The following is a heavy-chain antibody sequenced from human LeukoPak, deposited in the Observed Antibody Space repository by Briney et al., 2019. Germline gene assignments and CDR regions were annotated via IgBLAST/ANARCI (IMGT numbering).Heavy chain of an antibody. CDR1: GGTFSSYA. CDR2: IIPIFGTA. CDR3: ARNEPIVGATWFYDY. Sequence: SVKVSCKASGGTFSSYAISWVRQAPGQGLEWMGGIIPIFGTANYAQKFQGRVTITTDESTSTAYMELSSLRSEDTAVYYCARNEPIVGATWFYDYWGQGTLVTVSS. J-gene: IGHJ4*02. D-gene: IGHD1-26*01. V-gene: IGHV1-69*05.